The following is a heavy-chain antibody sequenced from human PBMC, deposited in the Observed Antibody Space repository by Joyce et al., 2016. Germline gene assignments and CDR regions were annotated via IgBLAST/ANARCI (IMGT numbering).Heavy chain of an antibody. Sequence: EVQLVQSGPEVKKPGESLKISCEGSGYSFTKYWIGWVRQMPGKGLEWVGVIDPDDSDTRYSPSFQGQVTISADKSINTAYLQWNSLRASDTAIYYCANTPVPGSTGWNYYFDLWDRGTLVTVSS. V-gene: IGHV5-51*01. CDR2: IDPDDSDT. J-gene: IGHJ2*01. D-gene: IGHD1-7*01. CDR3: ANTPVPGSTGWNYYFDL. CDR1: GYSFTKYW.